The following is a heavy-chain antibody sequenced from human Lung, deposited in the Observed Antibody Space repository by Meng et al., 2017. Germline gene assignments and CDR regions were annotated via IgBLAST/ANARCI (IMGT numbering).Heavy chain of an antibody. CDR1: GYSFTGYY. CDR3: ARGPGAVRSPYYFDY. D-gene: IGHD2-15*01. CDR2: INPNGGDT. J-gene: IGHJ4*02. V-gene: IGHV1-2*06. Sequence: QVQLVQSGPEVKKPGASVKVPCKVSGYSFTGYYMHWVRQGPGQGLEWMWRINPNGGDTRYAQKFQGRVTMTRDTAISTAYMELSSLIFDDTAVYYCARGPGAVRSPYYFDYWGQGTLVTVSS.